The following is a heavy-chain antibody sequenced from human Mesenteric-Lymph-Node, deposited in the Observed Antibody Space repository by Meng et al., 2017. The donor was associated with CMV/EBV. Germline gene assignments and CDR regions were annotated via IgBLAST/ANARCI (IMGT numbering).Heavy chain of an antibody. D-gene: IGHD3-10*01. J-gene: IGHJ6*02. CDR1: GASVSSYY. CDR3: ARDRGITMVRGVYYYYGMDV. Sequence: SETLSLTCTVSGASVSSYYCTWIRQPPGKGLEWIGDAYYGGSPNYNPSLKSRVTISVDTSKNQFSLKLSSVTAADTAVYYCARDRGITMVRGVYYYYGMDVWGQGTTVTVSS. CDR2: AYYGGSP. V-gene: IGHV4-59*02.